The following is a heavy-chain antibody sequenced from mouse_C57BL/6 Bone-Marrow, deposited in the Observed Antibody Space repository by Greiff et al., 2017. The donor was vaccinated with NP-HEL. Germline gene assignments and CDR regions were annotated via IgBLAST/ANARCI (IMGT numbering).Heavy chain of an antibody. J-gene: IGHJ3*01. CDR3: ASGSPGAY. CDR2: IYPRSGNT. CDR1: GYTFTSYG. D-gene: IGHD4-1*01. V-gene: IGHV1-81*01. Sequence: QVQLQQSGAELARPGASVKLSCKASGYTFTSYGISWVKQRTGQGLEWIGEIYPRSGNTYYNEKFKGKATLTADKSSSTAYMELRSLTSEDSAVYFCASGSPGAYWGQGTLVTVSA.